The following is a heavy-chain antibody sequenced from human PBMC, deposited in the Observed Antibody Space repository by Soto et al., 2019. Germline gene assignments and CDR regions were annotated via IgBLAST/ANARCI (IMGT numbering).Heavy chain of an antibody. CDR2: IIPILGIA. D-gene: IGHD3-22*01. V-gene: IGHV1-69*02. CDR3: ARGGVVVTSSFDI. Sequence: QVQLVQSGAEVKKPGSSVKVSCKASGGTFSSYTISWVRQAPGQGLEWMGRIIPILGIANYAQKFQGRVTITADKSTRTAYMELSSLRSEDTAVYYCARGGVVVTSSFDIWGKGTMVTVSS. CDR1: GGTFSSYT. J-gene: IGHJ3*02.